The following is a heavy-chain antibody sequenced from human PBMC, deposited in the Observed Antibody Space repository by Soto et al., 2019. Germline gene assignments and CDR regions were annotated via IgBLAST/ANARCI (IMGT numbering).Heavy chain of an antibody. D-gene: IGHD3-10*01. Sequence: GESLKISCETSGYNFISFWIAWVRQMPGKGLEWMGLIYPGDSDTTYSPAFQGQVTISVDRSTKTAYLQWSSLKASDTAMYYCARQAYYGSGTYYSDSWGQGTLVTVSS. CDR2: IYPGDSDT. V-gene: IGHV5-51*01. CDR3: ARQAYYGSGTYYSDS. J-gene: IGHJ4*02. CDR1: GYNFISFW.